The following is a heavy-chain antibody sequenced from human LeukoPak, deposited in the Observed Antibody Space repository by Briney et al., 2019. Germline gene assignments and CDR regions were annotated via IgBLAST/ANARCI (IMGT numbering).Heavy chain of an antibody. Sequence: GGSLRLSCAASGFTFSSYVMHWVRQAPGKGLEWVAVISYDGSTKYYADSVKGRFTISRDSSKNTLYVQMNSLRAEDTAVYYCARGGVNGVWGFYFDYWGQGTLVTVSS. CDR1: GFTFSSYV. V-gene: IGHV3-30-3*01. CDR3: ARGGVNGVWGFYFDY. CDR2: ISYDGSTK. J-gene: IGHJ4*02. D-gene: IGHD2-8*01.